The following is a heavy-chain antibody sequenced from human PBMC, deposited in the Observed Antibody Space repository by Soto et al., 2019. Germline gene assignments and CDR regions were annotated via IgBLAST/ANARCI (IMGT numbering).Heavy chain of an antibody. D-gene: IGHD3-9*01. CDR3: STEAVDYDILTGSDYYYMDV. J-gene: IGHJ6*03. Sequence: PGGSMRLSCAASGFTFSSYWMHWVRQDPGKGLVWVSRINSDGSSTSYADSVKGRFTISRDNAKNTLYLQMNSLRAEDTAVYYCSTEAVDYDILTGSDYYYMDVWGKGTTVTVSS. V-gene: IGHV3-74*01. CDR2: INSDGSST. CDR1: GFTFSSYW.